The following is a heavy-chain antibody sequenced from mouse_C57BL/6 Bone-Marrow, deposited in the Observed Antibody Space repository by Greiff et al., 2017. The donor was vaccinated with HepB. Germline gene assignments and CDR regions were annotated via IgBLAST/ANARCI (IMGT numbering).Heavy chain of an antibody. V-gene: IGHV1-19*01. Sequence: EVQLQQSGPVLVKPGASVKMSCKASGYTFTDYYMNWVKQSHGKSLEWIGVINPYNGGTSYNQKFKGKATLTVDKSSSTAYMELNSLTSEDSAVYYCARGELHITTVPGVWGTGTTVTVSS. CDR3: ARGELHITTVPGV. D-gene: IGHD1-1*01. CDR1: GYTFTDYY. J-gene: IGHJ1*03. CDR2: INPYNGGT.